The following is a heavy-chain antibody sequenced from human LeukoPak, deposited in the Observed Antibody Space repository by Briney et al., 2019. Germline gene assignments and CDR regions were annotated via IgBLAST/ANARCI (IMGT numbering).Heavy chain of an antibody. V-gene: IGHV3-23*01. Sequence: GGSLRLSSAASGSTFTFYAVSWVRQAAGKGMEWVSVISGSGGSTYYAESVEGRFTIPRDNSKNTLYLQMDSLRADDTAVYYCAKWDGDLYYYYYMDVWGKGTTVTVSS. CDR1: GSTFTFYA. CDR2: ISGSGGST. CDR3: AKWDGDLYYYYYMDV. J-gene: IGHJ6*03. D-gene: IGHD4-17*01.